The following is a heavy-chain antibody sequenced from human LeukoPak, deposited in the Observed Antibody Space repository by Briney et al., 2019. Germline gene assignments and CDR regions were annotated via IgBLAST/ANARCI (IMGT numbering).Heavy chain of an antibody. CDR1: GYSFTSYW. CDR3: ARYPGYCSSSSCYSSWFDP. J-gene: IGHJ5*02. D-gene: IGHD2-2*02. CDR2: IYPGDSDT. V-gene: IGHV5-51*01. Sequence: GESLKISCEASGYSFTSYWIGWVRQKPGKGLEWMGIIYPGDSDTRYSPSFQGQVTISADKSISTAYLQWSSLKASDTAMYYCARYPGYCSSSSCYSSWFDPWGQGTLVTVSS.